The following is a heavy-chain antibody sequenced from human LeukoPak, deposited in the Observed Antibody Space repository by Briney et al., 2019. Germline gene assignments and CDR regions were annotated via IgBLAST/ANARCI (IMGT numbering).Heavy chain of an antibody. CDR3: ARGGGYGDYEYFQH. J-gene: IGHJ1*01. D-gene: IGHD4-17*01. Sequence: GGSLRLSCAASGFTFSSYAMHWVRQAPGKGLEYVSAISSNGGSTYYANSVKGRFTISRDNSKNTLYLQMGSLRAEDMAVYYCARGGGYGDYEYFQHWGQGTLVTVSS. CDR1: GFTFSSYA. V-gene: IGHV3-64*01. CDR2: ISSNGGST.